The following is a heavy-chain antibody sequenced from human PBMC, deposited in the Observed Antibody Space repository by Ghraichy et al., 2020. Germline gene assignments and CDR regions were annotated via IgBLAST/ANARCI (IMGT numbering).Heavy chain of an antibody. D-gene: IGHD6-19*01. CDR3: ARRGSGWYFYDY. J-gene: IGHJ4*02. Sequence: SETLSLTCTVSGGSISSYYSSWIRQPPGKGLEWIGYIYYSGSTNYNPSLKSRVTISVDTSKNQFSLKLSSVTAADTAVYYCARRGSGWYFYDYWGQGTLVTVSS. CDR1: GGSISSYY. V-gene: IGHV4-59*08. CDR2: IYYSGST.